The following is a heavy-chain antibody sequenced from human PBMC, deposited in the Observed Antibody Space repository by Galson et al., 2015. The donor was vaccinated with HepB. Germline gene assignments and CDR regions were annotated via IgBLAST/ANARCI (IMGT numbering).Heavy chain of an antibody. Sequence: SLRLSCAASGFTFSTHSINWVRQAPGKGLEWVPSISGSGSYRFYGDSVEGRFTVSRDNAKNSLFLQMNSLRAEDTAIYYCASVSLGASSSWYYFDYWGLGTLVTVSS. CDR3: ASVSLGASSSWYYFDY. D-gene: IGHD6-13*01. CDR1: GFTFSTHS. CDR2: ISGSGSYR. V-gene: IGHV3-21*01. J-gene: IGHJ4*02.